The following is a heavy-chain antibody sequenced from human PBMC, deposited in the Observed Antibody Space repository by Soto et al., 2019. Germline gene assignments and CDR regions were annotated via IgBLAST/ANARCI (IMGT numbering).Heavy chain of an antibody. CDR3: ARSDSSGYDAFDI. CDR1: GYSISGGYY. CDR2: IYHSGST. J-gene: IGHJ3*02. D-gene: IGHD3-22*01. Sequence: PSETLSLTCAVSGYSISGGYYWGWIRQPPGKGLEWIGSIYHSGSTYYNPSLKSRVTISVDTSKNQFSLKLSSVTAADTAVYYCARSDSSGYDAFDIWGQGTMVTVSS. V-gene: IGHV4-38-2*01.